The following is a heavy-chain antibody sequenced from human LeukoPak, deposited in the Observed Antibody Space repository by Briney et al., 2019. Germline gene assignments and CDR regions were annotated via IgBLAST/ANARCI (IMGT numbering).Heavy chain of an antibody. J-gene: IGHJ4*02. CDR2: ISGSGGNT. D-gene: IGHD2-2*01. CDR3: AKGSRVEPVAYCDC. CDR1: GFTFRSYA. V-gene: IGHV3-23*01. Sequence: GGSLRLSCAASGFTFRSYAMSWVRQAPGKGLEWVSGISGSGGNTYYADSVKGRFTISRDNSKNTLYLQMNSLRAEDTAVYYCAKGSRVEPVAYCDCWGQGTLVTVSS.